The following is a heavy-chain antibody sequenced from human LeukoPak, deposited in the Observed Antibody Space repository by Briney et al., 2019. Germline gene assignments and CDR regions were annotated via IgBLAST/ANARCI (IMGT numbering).Heavy chain of an antibody. D-gene: IGHD3-10*01. V-gene: IGHV4-4*07. J-gene: IGHJ4*02. CDR3: ARDPTGAYYYGSGSYLYFDY. CDR1: GGSISSYY. CDR2: IYTSGST. Sequence: SETLSLTCTVSGGSISSYYWSWIRQPAGKGLEWIGRIYTSGSTNYNPSLKSRVTMSVDTSKSQFSLKLSSVTAADTAVYYCARDPTGAYYYGSGSYLYFDYWGQGTLVTVSS.